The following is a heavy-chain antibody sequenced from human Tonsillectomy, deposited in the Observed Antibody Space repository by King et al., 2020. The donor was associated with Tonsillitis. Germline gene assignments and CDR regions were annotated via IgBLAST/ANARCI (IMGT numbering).Heavy chain of an antibody. V-gene: IGHV4-39*07. CDR1: GGSIRRSSYY. CDR3: ARHNGDHWFDP. D-gene: IGHD3-10*01. CDR2: IYYAGST. J-gene: IGHJ5*02. Sequence: QLQESGPRLVKPSETLSLTCTVSGGSIRRSSYYWGWIRQPPGKGLEWLGTIYYAGSTYYNPSLKSRVTISIDTPNTQFSLKLSSVTAADTAVYYCARHNGDHWFDPWGQGTLVTVSS.